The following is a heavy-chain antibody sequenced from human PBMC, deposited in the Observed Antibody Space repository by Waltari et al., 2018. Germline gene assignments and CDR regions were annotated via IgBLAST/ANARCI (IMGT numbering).Heavy chain of an antibody. CDR2: ISGSGGST. CDR3: AKWRGWLQLLGPDY. V-gene: IGHV3-23*01. J-gene: IGHJ4*02. Sequence: EVQLLESGGGLVQPGGSLRLSCAASGFTFSSYAMSWVRQAPGKGLEWVSAISGSGGSTYYADSVKGRFSISRDNSKNTLYLQMNSLRAEDTAVYYCAKWRGWLQLLGPDYWGQGTLVTVSS. D-gene: IGHD5-12*01. CDR1: GFTFSSYA.